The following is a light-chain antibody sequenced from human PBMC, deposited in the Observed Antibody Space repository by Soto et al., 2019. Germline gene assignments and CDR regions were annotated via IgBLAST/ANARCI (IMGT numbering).Light chain of an antibody. CDR1: QSISSS. Sequence: QLTHSPPSLSASVDVTVTMTCRPSQSISSSLNWYQQKPGKAPKLLIYTASNLESGVPSRFSGSGSGTNFTLSISSLQPDDFATYYCQQYDSFSVTFGQGTKVDI. V-gene: IGKV1-39*01. J-gene: IGKJ1*01. CDR2: TAS. CDR3: QQYDSFSVT.